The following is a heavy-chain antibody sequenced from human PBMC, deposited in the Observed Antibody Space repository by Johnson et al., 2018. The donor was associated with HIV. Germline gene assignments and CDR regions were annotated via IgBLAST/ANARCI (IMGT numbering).Heavy chain of an antibody. CDR3: ARDNGAVAGPEGAFDI. D-gene: IGHD6-19*01. Sequence: QVQLVESGGGLVQPGGSLRLFCAASGFIVSSNYMRWVRQAPGKGLEWVAVISFDGSKKYYADSVKGRFTISRDNSKNTLYLQMNSLRAEDTAVYYCARDNGAVAGPEGAFDIWGQGTMVTVSS. CDR1: GFIVSSNY. CDR2: ISFDGSKK. V-gene: IGHV3-30*03. J-gene: IGHJ3*02.